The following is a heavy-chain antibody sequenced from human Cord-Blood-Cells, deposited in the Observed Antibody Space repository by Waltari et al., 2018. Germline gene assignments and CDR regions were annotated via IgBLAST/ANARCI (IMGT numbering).Heavy chain of an antibody. J-gene: IGHJ4*02. CDR2: IRYDGSNK. CDR1: GLPSSSDG. D-gene: IGHD1-26*01. CDR3: AKGRGTGITPLLD. V-gene: IGHV3-30*02. Sequence: QVQLVESGGGVVQPGGSLGPFCDASGLPSSSDGMHWFRQAPGKGLEWVAFIRYDGSNKYYADSVKGRFTISRDNSKNTLYLQMNSLRAEDTAVYYCAKGRGTGITPLLDWGQGTLVTVSS.